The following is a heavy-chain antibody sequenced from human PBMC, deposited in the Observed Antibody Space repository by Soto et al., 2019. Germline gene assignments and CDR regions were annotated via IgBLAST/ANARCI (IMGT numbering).Heavy chain of an antibody. J-gene: IGHJ5*02. D-gene: IGHD2-15*01. Sequence: QVQLQQWGAGLLKPSETLSLTCAVYGGSFSGYYWSWIRQPPGKGLEWIGEINHSGSTNYNPSLKSRVTISVDTSKNQFSLKLSSVTAADTAVYYCARNNHFDVVVVAATRTNWFDPWGQGTLVTVSS. CDR2: INHSGST. V-gene: IGHV4-34*01. CDR3: ARNNHFDVVVVAATRTNWFDP. CDR1: GGSFSGYY.